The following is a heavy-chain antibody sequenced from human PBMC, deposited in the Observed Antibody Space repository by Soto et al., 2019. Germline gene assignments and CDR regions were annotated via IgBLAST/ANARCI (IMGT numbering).Heavy chain of an antibody. CDR2: ISYDGSNK. CDR3: ARDLVAVAGNDY. CDR1: GFTFSSYA. Sequence: WGSMRLSCAASGFTFSSYAMHWVRKAPGKGLEWVAVISYDGSNKYYADSVKGRFTISRDNSKNTLYLQMNSLRAEDTAVYYCARDLVAVAGNDYWGQGTLVTVSS. D-gene: IGHD6-19*01. J-gene: IGHJ4*02. V-gene: IGHV3-30-3*01.